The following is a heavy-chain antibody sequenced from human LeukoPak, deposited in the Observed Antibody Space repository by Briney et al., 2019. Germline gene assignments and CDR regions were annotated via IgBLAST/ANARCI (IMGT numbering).Heavy chain of an antibody. Sequence: GGSLRLSCAASGFTFSSYAMSWVRQAPGKGLEWVSAISGSGGSTYYADSVKGRFTISRDNSKNSLYLQMNSLRTEDTALYYCAKARYYDISPSDAFDIWGQGTMVTVSS. J-gene: IGHJ3*02. CDR1: GFTFSSYA. D-gene: IGHD3-9*01. CDR2: ISGSGGST. CDR3: AKARYYDISPSDAFDI. V-gene: IGHV3-23*01.